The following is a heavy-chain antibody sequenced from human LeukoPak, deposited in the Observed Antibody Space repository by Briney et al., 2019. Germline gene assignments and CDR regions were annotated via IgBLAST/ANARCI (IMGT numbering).Heavy chain of an antibody. CDR2: IRYDGSNK. CDR1: GFTFSSYG. CDR3: AKDRRGLLWFGESIPVAFDI. J-gene: IGHJ3*02. D-gene: IGHD3-10*01. V-gene: IGHV3-30*02. Sequence: GGSLRLSCAASGFTFSSYGMHWVRQAPGKGLEWVAFIRYDGSNKYYADSVKGRFTISRDNSKNTLYLQMNSLRAEDTAVYYCAKDRRGLLWFGESIPVAFDIWGQGTMVTVSS.